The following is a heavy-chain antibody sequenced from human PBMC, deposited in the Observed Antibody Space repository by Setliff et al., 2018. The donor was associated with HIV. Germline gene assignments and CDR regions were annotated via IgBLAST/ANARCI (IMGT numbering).Heavy chain of an antibody. Sequence: LSLTCTVSGGSISSYYWSWIRQPPGKGLEWIGYIYYSGSTNCNPSLTSRVTISADTSRNQFSLKLTSVTAADTAIYYCARGVNFDYWGQGTQVTVSS. CDR3: ARGVNFDY. CDR2: IYYSGST. CDR1: GGSISSYY. V-gene: IGHV4-59*01. D-gene: IGHD3-3*01. J-gene: IGHJ4*02.